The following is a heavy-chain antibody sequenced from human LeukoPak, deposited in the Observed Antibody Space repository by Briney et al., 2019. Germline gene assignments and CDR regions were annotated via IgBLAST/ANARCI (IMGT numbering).Heavy chain of an antibody. J-gene: IGHJ5*02. CDR2: INPSGGST. CDR1: GYTFTSYY. D-gene: IGHD4-17*01. Sequence: GASVKVSCKASGYTFTSYYMHWVRQAPGQGLEWMGIINPSGGSTSYAQKFQGRVTMTTDTSASTAYMELSSLRSEDTAVYYCARLSSHYGDYKVDPWGQGTLVTVSS. V-gene: IGHV1-46*01. CDR3: ARLSSHYGDYKVDP.